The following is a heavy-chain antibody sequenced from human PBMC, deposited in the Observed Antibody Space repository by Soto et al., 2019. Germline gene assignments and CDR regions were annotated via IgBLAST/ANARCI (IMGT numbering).Heavy chain of an antibody. CDR1: GGSISSSSYY. J-gene: IGHJ4*02. CDR3: ARKSGLAKFDY. V-gene: IGHV4-39*01. D-gene: IGHD3-10*01. Sequence: SETLSLTCTVSGGSISSSSYYWGWIRQPPGKGLEWIGSIYYSGSTYYNPSLKSRVTISVDTSKNQFSLKLSSVTAADTAVYYCARKSGLAKFDYWGQGTLVTVSS. CDR2: IYYSGST.